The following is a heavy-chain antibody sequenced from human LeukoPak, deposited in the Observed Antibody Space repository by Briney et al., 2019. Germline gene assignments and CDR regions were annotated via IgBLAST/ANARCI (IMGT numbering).Heavy chain of an antibody. CDR2: ISGSGGST. Sequence: GGSLRLSCAASGFTFSSYAMSWVRQAPGKGLEWVSAISGSGGSTYYADSVKGRFTISRDNSKNTLYLQMNSLRAEDTAVYYCAKDPEGVAATPVGTEDYWGQGTLVTVSS. D-gene: IGHD2-15*01. CDR3: AKDPEGVAATPVGTEDY. J-gene: IGHJ4*02. CDR1: GFTFSSYA. V-gene: IGHV3-23*01.